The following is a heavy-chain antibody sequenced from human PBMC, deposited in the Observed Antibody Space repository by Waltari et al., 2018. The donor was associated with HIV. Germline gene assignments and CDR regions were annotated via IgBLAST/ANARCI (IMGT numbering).Heavy chain of an antibody. Sequence: QVQLVESGGGVVQPGRSLRLSCAASGFTVRNYGMHWVRQAPGKGLEWVAVVWQDGKNKYYGDSVEGRFTISRDNSKNTLELQMNSLRAEDTAEYYCARDVQGYCAGERCFYGMDVWGQGTTVTVSS. CDR2: VWQDGKNK. CDR1: GFTVRNYG. V-gene: IGHV3-33*01. CDR3: ARDVQGYCAGERCFYGMDV. D-gene: IGHD2-8*02. J-gene: IGHJ6*02.